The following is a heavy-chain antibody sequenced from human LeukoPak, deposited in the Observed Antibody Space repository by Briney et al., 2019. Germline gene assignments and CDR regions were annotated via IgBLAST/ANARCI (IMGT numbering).Heavy chain of an antibody. CDR1: GYTFTGYY. CDR3: ARGVVAAAGRTFDF. V-gene: IGHV1-2*02. CDR2: IDPNSGGT. Sequence: ASVKVSCKAFGYTFTGYYLHWVRQAPGQGLEWMGWIDPNSGGTNYAQTFQGRVTMTRDTSISTAYMELSRLRSDDTAVYYCARGVVAAAGRTFDFWGQGTLVTVSS. J-gene: IGHJ4*02. D-gene: IGHD6-13*01.